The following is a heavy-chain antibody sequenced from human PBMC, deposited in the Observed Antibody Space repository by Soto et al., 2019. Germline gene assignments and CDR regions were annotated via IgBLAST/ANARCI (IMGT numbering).Heavy chain of an antibody. V-gene: IGHV1-69*13. CDR3: APSAAAPDH. CDR2: IIPIFGTA. CDR1: GGPFSSYA. D-gene: IGHD2-2*01. J-gene: IGHJ4*02. Sequence: ASVKVCFKASGGPFSSYAISLVRQAPGQGLEWMGGIIPIFGTANYAQKFQGRVTITADESTSTAYMELSSLRSEDTAVYYCAPSAAAPDHWGQGTMVTVSS.